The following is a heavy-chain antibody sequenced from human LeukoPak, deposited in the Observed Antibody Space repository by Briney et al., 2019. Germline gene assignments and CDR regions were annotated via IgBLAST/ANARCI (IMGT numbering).Heavy chain of an antibody. D-gene: IGHD1-26*01. V-gene: IGHV3-23*01. Sequence: GGSLRLSCAASGFTLSSYAMSWVRQAPGKGLEWVSAISGSGGSTYYADSLKGRFTISRDNSKNTLYLQMNSLRAEDTALYSCAKVIVGPRFGNDAFDIWGKGTMVTVS. CDR1: GFTLSSYA. CDR3: AKVIVGPRFGNDAFDI. J-gene: IGHJ3*02. CDR2: ISGSGGST.